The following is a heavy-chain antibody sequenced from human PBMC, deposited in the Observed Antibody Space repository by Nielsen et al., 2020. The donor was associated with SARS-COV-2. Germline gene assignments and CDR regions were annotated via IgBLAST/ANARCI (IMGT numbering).Heavy chain of an antibody. D-gene: IGHD3-16*01. CDR3: ARDSPCLGECSYFDY. CDR2: ISYDGSNK. J-gene: IGHJ4*02. CDR1: GFTFSSYA. Sequence: GGSLRLSCAASGFTFSSYAMHWVRQAPGKGLEWVAVISYDGSNKYYADSVKGRFTISRDNSKNTLYLQMNSLRAEDTAVYYCARDSPCLGECSYFDYWGQGTLVTVSS. V-gene: IGHV3-30*04.